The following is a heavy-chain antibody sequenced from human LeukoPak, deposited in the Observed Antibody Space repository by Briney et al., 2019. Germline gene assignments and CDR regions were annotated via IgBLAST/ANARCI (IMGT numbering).Heavy chain of an antibody. CDR2: ISSSSSTI. CDR1: GFTFSSYS. CDR3: AKGHSDFGTGFDL. J-gene: IGHJ4*02. V-gene: IGHV3-48*01. D-gene: IGHD4-17*01. Sequence: GGSLRLSCAASGFTFSSYSMNWVRQAPGKGLEWVSYISSSSSTIYYADSVKGRFTISRDNSKNTLYLEMNSLTADDTAVYYCAKGHSDFGTGFDLWGQGTRVTVS.